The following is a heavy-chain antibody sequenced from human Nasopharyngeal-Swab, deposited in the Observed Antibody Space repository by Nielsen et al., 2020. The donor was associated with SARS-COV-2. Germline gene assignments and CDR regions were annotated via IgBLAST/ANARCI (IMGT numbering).Heavy chain of an antibody. J-gene: IGHJ6*02. D-gene: IGHD3-16*01. CDR3: ARFFRIWDGMDV. CDR2: ISGTGDST. CDR1: GFTFSTYA. V-gene: IGHV3-23*01. Sequence: GGSLRLSCTSSGFTFSTYAMIWVRQAPGKGLEWVSLISGTGDSTYYADSAKGRFTISRDNAKNSLYLQMNSLRAEDTAVYYCARFFRIWDGMDVWGQGTTVTVSS.